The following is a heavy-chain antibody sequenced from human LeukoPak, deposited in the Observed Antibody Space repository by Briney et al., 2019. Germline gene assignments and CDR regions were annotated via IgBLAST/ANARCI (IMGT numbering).Heavy chain of an antibody. CDR3: AKGTDTSGRQNFDI. V-gene: IGHV3-23*01. CDR2: ITSSGDGT. Sequence: GGSLRLSCEPSVFSFTSYAMHWVRPAPGKGLEWVSSITSSGDGTFYTDALSGRFTISRDNGKKAVFLQMKNLRRGDSALYYCAKGTDTSGRQNFDIWGQGTLVTVSS. J-gene: IGHJ4*02. CDR1: VFSFTSYA. D-gene: IGHD2-15*01.